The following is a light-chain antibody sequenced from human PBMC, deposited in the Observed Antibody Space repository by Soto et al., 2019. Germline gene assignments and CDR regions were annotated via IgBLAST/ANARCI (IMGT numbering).Light chain of an antibody. CDR2: GAS. Sequence: EVVMRQSPATLSVSPGEGATLSCRGSQGIGDTLAWYQHKPGQTPRLLIYGASSRATGIPDRFSGSGSGTDFTLTISRLEPEDFAVYYCQQYGSSLPLTFGGGTKVDIK. CDR1: QGIGDT. J-gene: IGKJ4*01. V-gene: IGKV3-20*01. CDR3: QQYGSSLPLT.